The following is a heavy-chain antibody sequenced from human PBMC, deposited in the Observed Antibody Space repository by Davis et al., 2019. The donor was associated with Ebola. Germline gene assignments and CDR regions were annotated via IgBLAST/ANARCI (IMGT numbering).Heavy chain of an antibody. CDR2: LDSGATK. Sequence: PGGSLRLSCAASGFAVSTNHMSWVRQAPGEGLEWVSVLDSGATKNYAASVKGRFTISRDNSRNTVYLQMNNLRAEDTAEYYCAKDLLWWSASDVWGQGTTVTVSS. CDR3: AKDLLWWSASDV. D-gene: IGHD2-21*01. J-gene: IGHJ6*02. CDR1: GFAVSTNH. V-gene: IGHV3-53*01.